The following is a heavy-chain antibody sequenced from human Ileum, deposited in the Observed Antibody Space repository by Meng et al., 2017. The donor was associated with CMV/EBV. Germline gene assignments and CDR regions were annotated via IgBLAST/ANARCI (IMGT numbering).Heavy chain of an antibody. CDR1: GFTFSSYW. V-gene: IGHV3-74*02. CDR3: TRGSSGWFGVDY. D-gene: IGHD6-19*01. J-gene: IGHJ4*02. Sequence: GQLVESGGGLVQPGGSLRLSCAVSGFTFSSYWMHWVRQVPGKGLVWVSRINTDGSITNYADSVRGRFTISRDNAKNTLYVQMNSLRDEDTAVYYCTRGSSGWFGVDYWGQGTLVTVSS. CDR2: INTDGSIT.